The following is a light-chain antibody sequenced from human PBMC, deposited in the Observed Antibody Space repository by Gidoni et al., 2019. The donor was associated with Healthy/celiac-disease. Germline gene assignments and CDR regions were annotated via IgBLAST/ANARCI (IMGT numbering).Light chain of an antibody. J-gene: IGLJ2*01. V-gene: IGLV1-40*01. CDR2: VNS. Sequence: SVLTQPPSVSEAPGQKVTITCTGSSSNIGAGYDVHWYQQIPGTAPKRLIYVNSNRPSGVPDRFAGSKSGTSAALAITGLQAEDEADYYCQSYDSSLSGVVFGGGTKLTVL. CDR1: SSNIGAGYD. CDR3: QSYDSSLSGVV.